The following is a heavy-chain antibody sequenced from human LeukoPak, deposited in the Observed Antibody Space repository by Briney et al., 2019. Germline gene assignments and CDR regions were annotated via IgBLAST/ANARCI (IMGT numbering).Heavy chain of an antibody. CDR3: ARDRGVVVAATNYYYGMDV. D-gene: IGHD2-15*01. Sequence: SETLSLTCTVSGGSISSYYWSWIRQPPGKGLEWIGYIYYSGSTNYNPSLKSRVTISVDTSKNQFSLKLSSVTAADTAVYYCARDRGVVVAATNYYYGMDVWGQGTVVTVSS. CDR2: IYYSGST. J-gene: IGHJ6*02. CDR1: GGSISSYY. V-gene: IGHV4-59*01.